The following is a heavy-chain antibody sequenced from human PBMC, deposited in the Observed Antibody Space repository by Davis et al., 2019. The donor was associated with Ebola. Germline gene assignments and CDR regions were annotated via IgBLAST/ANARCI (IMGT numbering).Heavy chain of an antibody. CDR3: AKTPRNVVGSTYFDY. CDR2: ISASGHST. Sequence: PGGSLRLSCAASGFTFSDYAMTWVRQAPGKGLEWVSGISASGHSTYYADSVKGRFTVSRDNSKNTVFLQMNSLRTEDTAVYYCAKTPRNVVGSTYFDYWGQGTLVTVSS. CDR1: GFTFSDYA. V-gene: IGHV3-23*01. D-gene: IGHD2-21*01. J-gene: IGHJ4*02.